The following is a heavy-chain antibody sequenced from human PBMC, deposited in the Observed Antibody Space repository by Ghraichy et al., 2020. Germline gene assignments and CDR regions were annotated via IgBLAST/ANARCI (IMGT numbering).Heavy chain of an antibody. CDR2: IYYSGST. Sequence: SETLSLTCTVSGGSISSSSYYWGWIRQPPGKGLEWIGSIYYSGSTYYNPSLKSRVTISVDTSKNQFSLKLSSVTAADTAVYYCARGPGDFWFDPWGQGTLVTVSS. CDR1: GGSISSSSYY. CDR3: ARGPGDFWFDP. D-gene: IGHD3-10*01. J-gene: IGHJ5*02. V-gene: IGHV4-39*01.